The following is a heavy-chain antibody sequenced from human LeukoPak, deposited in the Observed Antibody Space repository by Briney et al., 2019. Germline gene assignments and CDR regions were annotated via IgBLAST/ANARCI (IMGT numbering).Heavy chain of an antibody. CDR3: AKDQLWFGELFPYDY. J-gene: IGHJ4*02. CDR2: IRYDGSNK. V-gene: IGHV3-30*02. Sequence: SGGSLRLSCAASGFTFSSYGMHWVRQAPGKGLEWVAFIRYDGSNKYYADSVKGRFTISRDNSKSTLYLQMNSLRAEDTAVYYCAKDQLWFGELFPYDYWGQGTLVTVSS. D-gene: IGHD3-10*01. CDR1: GFTFSSYG.